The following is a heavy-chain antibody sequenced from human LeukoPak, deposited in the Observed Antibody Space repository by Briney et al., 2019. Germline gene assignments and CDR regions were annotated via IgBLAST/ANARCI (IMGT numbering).Heavy chain of an antibody. D-gene: IGHD2-21*02. J-gene: IGHJ4*02. CDR2: IYTSGST. CDR3: ARVHCGGDCYPDY. CDR1: GGSISSGSYY. Sequence: SETLSLTCTVSGGSISSGSYYWSWIRQPAGKGLEWIGRIYTSGSTNYNPSLKSRATMSVDTSKNQFSLKLSSVTAADTAVYYCARVHCGGDCYPDYWGQGTLVTVSS. V-gene: IGHV4-61*02.